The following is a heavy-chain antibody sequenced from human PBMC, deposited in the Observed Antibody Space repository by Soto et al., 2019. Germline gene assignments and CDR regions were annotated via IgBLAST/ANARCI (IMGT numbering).Heavy chain of an antibody. CDR1: DASVTSDY. CDR2: MHHSGTA. V-gene: IGHV4-59*08. D-gene: IGHD3-3*01. J-gene: IGHJ4*02. CDR3: ARYYDFWTGLDY. Sequence: IISLTSSVFDASVTSDYWRRIRQPPEKGLEWIGYMHHSGTANYNPSLKSRVTISVDTSKNQFSLKLNSVTAADTAVYYCARYYDFWTGLDYWGQGTLVTVSP.